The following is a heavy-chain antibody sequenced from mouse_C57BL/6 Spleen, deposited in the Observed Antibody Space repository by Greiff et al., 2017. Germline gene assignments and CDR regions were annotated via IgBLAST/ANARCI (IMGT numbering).Heavy chain of an antibody. Sequence: VQLQQPGTELVKPGASVKLSCKASGYTFTSSWMHWVKQRPGQGLEWIGNINPSNGGTNYNEKFKSKATLTVDKSSSTAYMQRSSLTSEDSAVYYCARAFITTVVEKYFDVWGTGTTVTVSS. J-gene: IGHJ1*03. CDR1: GYTFTSSW. CDR2: INPSNGGT. D-gene: IGHD1-1*01. CDR3: ARAFITTVVEKYFDV. V-gene: IGHV1-53*01.